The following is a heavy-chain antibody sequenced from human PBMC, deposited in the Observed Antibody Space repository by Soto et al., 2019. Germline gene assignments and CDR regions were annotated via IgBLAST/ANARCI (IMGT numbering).Heavy chain of an antibody. Sequence: QVQLQLWGAGLLKPSETLSLTCAVSGGSLSGYHWTWIRQPPGKNLEWIGEINHIGSTIYNPSHTSQVTSSVDTSNNHFSVNLASVPAADTAVYYCARGRISSLLLRGSGYERPVYVDLWGQGTLVTVSS. CDR2: INHIGST. J-gene: IGHJ4*02. V-gene: IGHV4-34*01. CDR3: ARGRISSLLLRGSGYERPVYVDL. D-gene: IGHD5-12*01. CDR1: GGSLSGYH.